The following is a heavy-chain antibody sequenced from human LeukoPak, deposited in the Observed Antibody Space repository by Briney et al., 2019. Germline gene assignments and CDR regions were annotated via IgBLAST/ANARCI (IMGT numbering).Heavy chain of an antibody. D-gene: IGHD1-20*01. Sequence: PGGSLRVSCAASGFTFSSYSMNWVRQAPGKGLEWVSYISSSSSTIYYADSVKGRFTISRDNAKNSLYLQMNSLRAEDTALYHCARDGNWNRNSFDIWGQGTMVTVSS. V-gene: IGHV3-48*01. CDR1: GFTFSSYS. J-gene: IGHJ3*02. CDR2: ISSSSSTI. CDR3: ARDGNWNRNSFDI.